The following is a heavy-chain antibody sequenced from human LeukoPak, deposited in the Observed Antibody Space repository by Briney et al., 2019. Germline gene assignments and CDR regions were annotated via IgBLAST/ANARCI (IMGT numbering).Heavy chain of an antibody. V-gene: IGHV4-59*08. CDR2: IYYSGST. D-gene: IGHD3-22*01. CDR3: ARMASEEDDSSGYYYSYFDY. Sequence: SETLSLSCTVSGGSISSYYWSWIRQPPGKGLEWIGYIYYSGSTNYNPSLKSRVTISVDTSKNQFSLKLSSVTAADTAVYYCARMASEEDDSSGYYYSYFDYWGQGTLVTVSS. CDR1: GGSISSYY. J-gene: IGHJ4*02.